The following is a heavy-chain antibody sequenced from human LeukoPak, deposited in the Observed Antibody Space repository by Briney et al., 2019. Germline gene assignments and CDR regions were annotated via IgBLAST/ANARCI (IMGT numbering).Heavy chain of an antibody. CDR3: ARDSFRGSSWKWFDP. CDR2: INWNGGST. V-gene: IGHV3-20*04. Sequence: GGSLRLSCAASGFTFDDYGMSWVRQAPGKGLEWVSGINWNGGSTGYADSVKGRFTISRDNAKNSLYLQMNSLRAGDTALYYCARDSFRGSSWKWFDPWGQGTLVTVSS. CDR1: GFTFDDYG. J-gene: IGHJ5*02. D-gene: IGHD6-13*01.